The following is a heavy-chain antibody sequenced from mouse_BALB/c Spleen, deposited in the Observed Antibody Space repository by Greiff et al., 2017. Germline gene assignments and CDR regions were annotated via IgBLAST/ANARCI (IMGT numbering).Heavy chain of an antibody. CDR2: IRNKANGYTT. V-gene: IGHV7-3*02. CDR3: ARERGWYFDV. J-gene: IGHJ1*01. CDR1: GFTFTDYY. Sequence: DVHLVESGGGLVQPGGSLRLSCATSGFTFTDYYMSWVRQPPGKALEWLGFIRNKANGYTTEYSASVKGRFTISRDNSQSILYLQMNTLRAEDSATYYCARERGWYFDVWGAGTTVTVSS.